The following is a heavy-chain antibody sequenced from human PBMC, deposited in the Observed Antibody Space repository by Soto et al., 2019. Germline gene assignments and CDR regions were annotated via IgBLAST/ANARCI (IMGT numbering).Heavy chain of an antibody. V-gene: IGHV3-23*01. CDR1: GFIFSNHA. CDR3: AKDTAGYSSGWYPS. CDR2: ISGSGKST. J-gene: IGHJ4*02. Sequence: EVKLLESGGGLVQPGGSLRLSCAASGFIFSNHAMSWVRQAPGKGLEWVSVISGSGKSTYYADSVKGRFIISRDNSKNTLYLQMNSLRAEDTAVYYCAKDTAGYSSGWYPSWGQGTLVTVSS. D-gene: IGHD6-19*01.